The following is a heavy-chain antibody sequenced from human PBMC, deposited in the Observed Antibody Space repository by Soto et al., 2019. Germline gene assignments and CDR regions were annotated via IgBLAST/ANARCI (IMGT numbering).Heavy chain of an antibody. J-gene: IGHJ4*02. Sequence: GSLRLSCAASGFPFSSYAMNCVRQAPGKGLEWVSVVSGSGGSTYYADSVQGRFTISRDNSKNTLYLQMNSLRAEDTAIYYCARRGPGTYFDYWGQGTLVTVSS. CDR3: ARRGPGTYFDY. V-gene: IGHV3-23*01. CDR1: GFPFSSYA. CDR2: VSGSGGST. D-gene: IGHD6-13*01.